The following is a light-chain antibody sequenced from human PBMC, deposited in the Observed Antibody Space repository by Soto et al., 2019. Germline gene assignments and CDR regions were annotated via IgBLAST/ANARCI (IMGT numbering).Light chain of an antibody. CDR1: QTIGNW. V-gene: IGKV1-5*01. J-gene: IGKJ4*01. CDR3: PQYNTYPLT. CDR2: DAS. Sequence: DIQMTQSPSTLSASVGDRVTITFWASQTIGNWLAWLAQKPGKAPKGLIFDASTLDGGVPSRFSGRRSGTDFTLTISSLQPSDFATYYCPQYNTYPLTFGGGTTVDI.